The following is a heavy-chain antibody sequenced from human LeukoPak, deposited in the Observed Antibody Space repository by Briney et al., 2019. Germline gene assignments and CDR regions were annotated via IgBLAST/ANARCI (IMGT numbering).Heavy chain of an antibody. CDR3: ARVRPWVFDY. CDR1: GFTFSSHW. CDR2: INSDGSRT. V-gene: IGHV3-74*01. J-gene: IGHJ4*02. Sequence: GGSLRVSCAASGFTFSSHWMHWVRQGPGKGLVWVSRINSDGSRTIYADSVKGRFTISRHNSKNTLYLQMNNLRAEDTAVYYCARVRPWVFDYLGQGTLVTVSS.